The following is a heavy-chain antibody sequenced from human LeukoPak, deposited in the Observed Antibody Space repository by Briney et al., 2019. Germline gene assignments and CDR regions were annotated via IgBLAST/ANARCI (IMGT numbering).Heavy chain of an antibody. Sequence: GGSLRLSCAASGFIFSSYSMSWVRQAPGKGLEWVSAISGSGGSTYYADSVKGRFTISRDNSKNTLYLQMNSLRAEDTAVYYCAKEYCSGGSCYLSRDAFDIWGQGTMVTVSS. D-gene: IGHD2-15*01. V-gene: IGHV3-23*01. CDR1: GFIFSSYS. J-gene: IGHJ3*02. CDR2: ISGSGGST. CDR3: AKEYCSGGSCYLSRDAFDI.